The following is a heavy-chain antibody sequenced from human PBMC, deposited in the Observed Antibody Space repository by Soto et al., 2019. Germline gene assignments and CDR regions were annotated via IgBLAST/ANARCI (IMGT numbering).Heavy chain of an antibody. D-gene: IGHD6-13*01. CDR1: GYTFTGYY. V-gene: IGHV1-2*04. J-gene: IGHJ6*02. CDR3: ARGSAAAGDYYYYYGMDV. CDR2: INPNSGGT. Sequence: ASVKVSCKASGYTFTGYYMHWVRQAPGQGLEWMGWINPNSGGTNYAQKFQGWVTMTRDTSISTAYMELSRLRSDDTAVYDCARGSAAAGDYYYYYGMDVWGQGTTVTVSS.